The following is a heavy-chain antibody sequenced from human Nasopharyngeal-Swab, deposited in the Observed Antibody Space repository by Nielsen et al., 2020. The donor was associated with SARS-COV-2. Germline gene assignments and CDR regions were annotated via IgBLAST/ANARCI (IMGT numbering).Heavy chain of an antibody. D-gene: IGHD2-21*02. V-gene: IGHV1-18*01. J-gene: IGHJ6*02. CDR3: ARDLGQAGDGYGMDV. CDR1: GYTFTSYG. CDR2: ISAYNGNT. Sequence: ASVKVSCKASGYTFTSYGISWVRQAPGQGLEWMGWISAYNGNTNYAQKLQGRVTMTTDTSTSTAYMELRSLRSDDTAVYYCARDLGQAGDGYGMDVWGQGTTVTVSS.